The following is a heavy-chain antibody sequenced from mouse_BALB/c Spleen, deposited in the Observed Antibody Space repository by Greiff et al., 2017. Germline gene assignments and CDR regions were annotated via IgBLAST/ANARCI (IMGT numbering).Heavy chain of an antibody. CDR2: IDPANGNT. J-gene: IGHJ4*01. D-gene: IGHD1-1*01. CDR3: AITVVNAMDY. Sequence: DVQLQESGAELVKPGASVKLSCTASGFNIKDTYMHWVKQRPEQGLEWIGRIDPANGNTKYDPKFQGKATITADTSSNTAYLQLSSLTSGDTAVYYGAITVVNAMDYWGQGTSVTVSS. V-gene: IGHV14-3*02. CDR1: GFNIKDTY.